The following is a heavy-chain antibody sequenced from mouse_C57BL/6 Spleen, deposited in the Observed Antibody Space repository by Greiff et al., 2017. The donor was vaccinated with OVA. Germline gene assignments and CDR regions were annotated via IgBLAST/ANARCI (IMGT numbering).Heavy chain of an antibody. J-gene: IGHJ1*03. CDR1: GYTFTSYW. CDR2: IYPGSGST. Sequence: QVQLQQPGAELVKPGASVKMSCKASGYTFTSYWITWVKQRPGQGLEWIGDIYPGSGSTNYNEKFKGKATRTVDTSSSTAYMKLSSLTSEDSAGYYCAGGLATTVVDWYFDVWGTGTTVTVSS. CDR3: AGGLATTVVDWYFDV. D-gene: IGHD1-1*01. V-gene: IGHV1-55*01.